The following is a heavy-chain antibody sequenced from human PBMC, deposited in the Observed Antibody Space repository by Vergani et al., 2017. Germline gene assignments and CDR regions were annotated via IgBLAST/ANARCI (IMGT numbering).Heavy chain of an antibody. D-gene: IGHD6-13*01. CDR2: ITPNSGGT. CDR3: ARTKSSSSWYGTAFDY. Sequence: QVQLVQSGAEVKKPGASVKVSCKASGYTFTGYYMHWVRQAPGQGLEWMGWITPNSGGTNYAQKFQGRVTMARDTSISTAYMELSRLRSDDTAVYYWARTKSSSSWYGTAFDYWGQGTLVSVSS. V-gene: IGHV1-2*02. J-gene: IGHJ4*02. CDR1: GYTFTGYY.